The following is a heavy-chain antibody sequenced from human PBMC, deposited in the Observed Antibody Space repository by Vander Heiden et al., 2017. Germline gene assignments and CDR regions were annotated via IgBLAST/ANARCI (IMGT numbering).Heavy chain of an antibody. J-gene: IGHJ4*02. V-gene: IGHV3-48*02. Sequence: EVQLVESGGGLVQPGGSLGLSCTGSGFTFSSYTMNWVRQAPGKGLEWISYISTTSSTIFYADSLKGRFTVSRDNAKNSLYLQINGLRDEDTAMYYCSSHLGSNWFDYWGQGTLVIVSS. CDR3: SSHLGSNWFDY. CDR2: ISTTSSTI. D-gene: IGHD6-13*01. CDR1: GFTFSSYT.